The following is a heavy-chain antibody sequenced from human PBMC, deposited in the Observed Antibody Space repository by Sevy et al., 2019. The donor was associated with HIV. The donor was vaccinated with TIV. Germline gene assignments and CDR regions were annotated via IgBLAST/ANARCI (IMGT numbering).Heavy chain of an antibody. D-gene: IGHD2-21*02. CDR3: ARDALPLAYCGGDCYSAAFDI. CDR2: ISSSSSYI. V-gene: IGHV3-21*01. J-gene: IGHJ3*02. CDR1: GFTFSSYS. Sequence: GSLRLSCAASGFTFSSYSMNWVRQAPGKGLEWVSSISSSSSYIYYADSVKGRFTISRDNAKNSLYLQMNSLRAEDTAVYYCARDALPLAYCGGDCYSAAFDIWGQGTMVTVSS.